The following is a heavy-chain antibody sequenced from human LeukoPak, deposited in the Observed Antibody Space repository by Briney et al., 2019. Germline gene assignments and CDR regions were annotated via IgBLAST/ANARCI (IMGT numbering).Heavy chain of an antibody. CDR1: GYTLTELS. CDR2: FDPEDGET. Sequence: GASVKVSCKVFGYTLTELSMHWVRQAPGKGLEWMGGFDPEDGETIYAQKFQGRVTMTEDTSTDTAYMEPSSLRSEDTAVYYCATDLTYSLAAAGITWGQGTLVTVSS. J-gene: IGHJ5*02. V-gene: IGHV1-24*01. D-gene: IGHD6-13*01. CDR3: ATDLTYSLAAAGIT.